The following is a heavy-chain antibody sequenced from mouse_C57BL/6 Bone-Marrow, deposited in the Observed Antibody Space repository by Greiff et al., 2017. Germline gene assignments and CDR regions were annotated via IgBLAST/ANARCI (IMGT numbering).Heavy chain of an antibody. CDR1: GYTFTSYW. CDR3: ARNDYDRFAY. V-gene: IGHV1-69*01. CDR2: IDPSDSYT. D-gene: IGHD2-4*01. Sequence: QVQLKQPGAELVMPGASVKLSCKASGYTFTSYWMHWVKQRPGQGLEWIGEIDPSDSYTNYNQKFKGKSTFTVDKSSSTAYMQLSSLTSEDSAVYYCARNDYDRFAYWGQWTLVTVSA. J-gene: IGHJ3*01.